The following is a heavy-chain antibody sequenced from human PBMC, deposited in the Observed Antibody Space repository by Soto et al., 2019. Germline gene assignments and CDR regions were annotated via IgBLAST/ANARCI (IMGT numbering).Heavy chain of an antibody. Sequence: QVQLVQSGAEVKKPGSSVQVSCKASGGTFRSYAISWVRQAPGQGLEWMGGIIPISGTANYAQKFQGRVTITADESTSTVSMELSSLRSEDTAVYFCARSQGSSTSLELYYYYYYGMDVWGQGTTVTVSS. CDR1: GGTFRSYA. V-gene: IGHV1-69*01. CDR2: IIPISGTA. CDR3: ARSQGSSTSLELYYYYYYGMDV. J-gene: IGHJ6*02. D-gene: IGHD2-2*01.